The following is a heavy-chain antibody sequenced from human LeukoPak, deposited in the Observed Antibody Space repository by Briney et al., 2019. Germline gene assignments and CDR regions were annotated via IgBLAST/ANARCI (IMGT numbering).Heavy chain of an antibody. CDR2: VNSDGTGT. D-gene: IGHD5-12*01. CDR3: IRTLIVATSPYMDV. J-gene: IGHJ6*03. CDR1: GFTFSSYW. Sequence: PGGSLRLSCAASGFTFSSYWMHWFRQAPGKGLVWVSRVNSDGTGTTYADSVEGRFTISRDNAKNTVYLQMNSLRAEDTAIYYCIRTLIVATSPYMDVWGKGTTVTVSS. V-gene: IGHV3-74*01.